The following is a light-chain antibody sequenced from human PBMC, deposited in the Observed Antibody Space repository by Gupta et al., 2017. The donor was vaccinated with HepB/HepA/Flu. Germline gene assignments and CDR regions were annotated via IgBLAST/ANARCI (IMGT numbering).Light chain of an antibody. CDR1: KLGNTY. CDR2: QDS. V-gene: IGLV3-1*01. Sequence: SYELTQPPSVSVSPGQTATITCSGDKLGNTYASWFQQTPGQSPLLIIVQDSKRPSGLPERFSGSNSGNTATLTISGTHPTDEADYCSQAWDGSSLVFGGGTKLTVL. CDR3: QAWDGSSLV. J-gene: IGLJ3*02.